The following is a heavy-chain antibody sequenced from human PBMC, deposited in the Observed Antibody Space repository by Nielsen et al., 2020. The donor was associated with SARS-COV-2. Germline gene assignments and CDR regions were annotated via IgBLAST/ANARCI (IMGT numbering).Heavy chain of an antibody. J-gene: IGHJ6*03. D-gene: IGHD6-13*01. CDR1: GFTFSSYA. V-gene: IGHV3-23*01. CDR3: AKRGIAAAGIYYYYYMDV. CDR2: ISGSGGST. Sequence: GGSLRLSCAASGFTFSSYAMSWVRQAPGKGLEWVSAISGSGGSTYYADSVKGRFTISRDNSKNTLYLQMNSLRAEDTAVYYCAKRGIAAAGIYYYYYMDVWGKGTTVTVSS.